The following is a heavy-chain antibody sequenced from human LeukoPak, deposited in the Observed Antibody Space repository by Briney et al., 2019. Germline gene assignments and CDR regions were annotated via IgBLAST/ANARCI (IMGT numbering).Heavy chain of an antibody. V-gene: IGHV1-18*01. CDR1: GYTLTSYG. CDR3: ARDYKFSNGWNYFDY. CDR2: ISAYNGNT. D-gene: IGHD6-19*01. Sequence: ASVKVSCKASGYTLTSYGISWVRQAPGQGLEWMGWISAYNGNTRYAQKLQGRLTMTTDTSTSTAFLELRSLRSDDTAVYYCARDYKFSNGWNYFDYWGQGTLVTVSS. J-gene: IGHJ4*02.